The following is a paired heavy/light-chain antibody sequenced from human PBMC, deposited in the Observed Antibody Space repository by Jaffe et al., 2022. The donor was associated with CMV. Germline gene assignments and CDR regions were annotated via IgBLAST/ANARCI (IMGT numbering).Light chain of an antibody. Sequence: QSLLTQPPSASGTPGQRVTISCSGSNSNIGSNTVNWYQHLPGTAPKLLIYSNNQRPSGVPDRFSGSKSGTSASLAISGLQSEDEADYYCAAWDDRLNGLIFGGGTKLTVL. CDR1: NSNIGSNT. CDR2: SNN. V-gene: IGLV1-44*01. J-gene: IGLJ2*01. CDR3: AAWDDRLNGLI.
Heavy chain of an antibody. CDR1: GYTFINYG. J-gene: IGHJ4*02. V-gene: IGHV1-18*01. CDR3: ARGDFWNGDYFDY. CDR2: ISTYSGNT. Sequence: QVQLVQSGAEVKKPGASVTVSCKASGYTFINYGISWVRQAPGQGLEWLGWISTYSGNTNYAQKFQGRVTMTTDTSTSTAYMELRSLRSDDTAMYYCARGDFWNGDYFDYWGQGTLVTVSS. D-gene: IGHD3-3*01.